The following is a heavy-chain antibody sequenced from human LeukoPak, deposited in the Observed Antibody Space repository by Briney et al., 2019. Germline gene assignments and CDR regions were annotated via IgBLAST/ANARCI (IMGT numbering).Heavy chain of an antibody. CDR1: GFPFSSYA. CDR2: ISRTSGNI. Sequence: GGSLRRSCAASGFPFSSYAMNWVRQAPGKGLEWVSSISRTSGNIYYADSVKGRFTISRDNAKNSLYLQMNSLRAEDTAVYYCARDGYSSGWAHAFDYWGQGTLVTVSS. CDR3: ARDGYSSGWAHAFDY. J-gene: IGHJ4*02. D-gene: IGHD6-19*01. V-gene: IGHV3-21*01.